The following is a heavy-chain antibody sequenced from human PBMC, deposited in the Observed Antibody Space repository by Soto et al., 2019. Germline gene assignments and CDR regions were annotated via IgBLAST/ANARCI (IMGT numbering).Heavy chain of an antibody. CDR3: ARVEGRFGNGMDV. J-gene: IGHJ6*02. CDR1: GFTFSSYA. CDR2: ISYDGSNK. V-gene: IGHV3-30-3*01. Sequence: PGGSLRLSCAASGFTFSSYAMHWVRQAPGKGLEWVAVISYDGSNKYYADSVKGRFTISRDNSKNTLYLQMNSLRAEDTAVYYCARVEGRFGNGMDVWGQGTTVTVSS. D-gene: IGHD3-3*01.